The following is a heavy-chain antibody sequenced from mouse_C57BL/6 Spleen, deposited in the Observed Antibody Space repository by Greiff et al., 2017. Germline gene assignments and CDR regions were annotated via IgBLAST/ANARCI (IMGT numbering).Heavy chain of an antibody. V-gene: IGHV1-15*01. CDR2: IDPETGGT. J-gene: IGHJ3*01. CDR1: GYTFTDYE. CDR3: TRFETAQPFAD. Sequence: VQLQQSGAELVRPGASVTLSCKASGYTFTDYEMHWVKQTPVHGLEWIGAIDPETGGTAYNQKFKGKAILTADKSSSTAYMKLSSLTSEDSAVYYCTRFETAQPFADWGQATLVTVAA. D-gene: IGHD3-2*02.